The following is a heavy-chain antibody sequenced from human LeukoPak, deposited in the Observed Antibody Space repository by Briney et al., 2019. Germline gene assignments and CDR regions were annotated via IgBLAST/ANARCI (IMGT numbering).Heavy chain of an antibody. CDR2: ISYDGSNK. CDR3: ARDSRYCSGGSCHSGLVQHNYYFDY. Sequence: GGSLRLSCAASGFTFSSYAMHWVRQAPGKGLEWVAVISYDGSNKYYADSVKGRFTISRDNSKNTLYLQMNSLRAEDTAVYYCARDSRYCSGGSCHSGLVQHNYYFDYWGQGTLVTVSS. J-gene: IGHJ4*02. V-gene: IGHV3-30*04. D-gene: IGHD2-15*01. CDR1: GFTFSSYA.